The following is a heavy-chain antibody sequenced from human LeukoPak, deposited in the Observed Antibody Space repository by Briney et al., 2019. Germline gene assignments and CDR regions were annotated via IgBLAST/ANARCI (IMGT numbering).Heavy chain of an antibody. D-gene: IGHD3-16*01. CDR1: GFTFSGSA. J-gene: IGHJ4*02. V-gene: IGHV3-73*01. CDR2: IRVKAHNYAT. CDR3: AALRPFDY. Sequence: GGSLRLSCVTSGFTFSGSAMHWVRQASGKGLEWIGRIRVKAHNYATVYAASMKGRFTISRDDSKNTAYLQMTSLKLEDTAVYYCAALRPFDYWGQGTLVTVSS.